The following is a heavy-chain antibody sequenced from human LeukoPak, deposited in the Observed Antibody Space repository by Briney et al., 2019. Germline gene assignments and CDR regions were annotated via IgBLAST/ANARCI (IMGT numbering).Heavy chain of an antibody. CDR2: ISRSGSHI. D-gene: IGHD3-22*01. V-gene: IGHV3-11*01. Sequence: GGSLRLFCTASGFTFSDQYMSWIRQAPGKGLGWVSFISRSGSHIDYADSVKGRFIISRDNAKSTLYLQMNSLRAEDTAVYDCARAIDWGQGTLVTVSS. CDR3: ARAID. CDR1: GFTFSDQY. J-gene: IGHJ4*02.